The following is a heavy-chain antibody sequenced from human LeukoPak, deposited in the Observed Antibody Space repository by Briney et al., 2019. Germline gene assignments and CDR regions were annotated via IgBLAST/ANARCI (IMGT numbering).Heavy chain of an antibody. Sequence: PGGSLRLSCAASGLTFSDHAMGWVRRAPGKGLEWVSSISGSSGNTYYADSVKGRYSISRDNSKNTVFLQINRLRAEDTAIYYCANWGAGTKGLYWGQGTLVTVSS. V-gene: IGHV3-23*01. CDR3: ANWGAGTKGLY. CDR2: ISGSSGNT. J-gene: IGHJ4*02. CDR1: GLTFSDHA. D-gene: IGHD1-1*01.